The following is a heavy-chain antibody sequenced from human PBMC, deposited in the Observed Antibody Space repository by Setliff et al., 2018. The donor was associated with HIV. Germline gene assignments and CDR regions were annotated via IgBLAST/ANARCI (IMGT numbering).Heavy chain of an antibody. CDR3: ARDRELNWFDP. CDR1: GFTVSNDY. Sequence: PGGSLRLSCAASGFTVSNDYMSWVRQAPGRGLEWVSVIHSGGSTYYADSVRGRFIISRDNSKNTLYLQMNSLRAEDTAVYYCARDRELNWFDPWGQGTLVTVSS. CDR2: IHSGGST. D-gene: IGHD3-10*01. J-gene: IGHJ5*02. V-gene: IGHV3-66*01.